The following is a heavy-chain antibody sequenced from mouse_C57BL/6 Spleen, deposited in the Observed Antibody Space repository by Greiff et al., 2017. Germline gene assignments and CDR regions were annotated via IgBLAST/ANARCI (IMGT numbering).Heavy chain of an antibody. J-gene: IGHJ2*01. CDR3: ARNYYGSSYDY. CDR2: IDPSDSYT. V-gene: IGHV1-69*01. D-gene: IGHD1-1*01. Sequence: VQLQQSGAELVMPGASVKLSCKASGYTFTSYWMHWVKQRPGQGLEWIGEIDPSDSYTNYNQKFKGKSTLTVDKSSSTAYMQLSSLTSEDSAVYYCARNYYGSSYDYWGQGTTLTVSS. CDR1: GYTFTSYW.